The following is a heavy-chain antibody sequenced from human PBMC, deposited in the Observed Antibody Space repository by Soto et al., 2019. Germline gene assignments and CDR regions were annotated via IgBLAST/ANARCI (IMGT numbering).Heavy chain of an antibody. V-gene: IGHV1-46*01. CDR2: INTSGGSP. CDR3: ARGGRHSDYYYYYGMDV. D-gene: IGHD6-25*01. Sequence: ASVKVSCKAFGYTFTIYYIHWVRQAPGQGLEWMGVINTSGGSPTYAQKFQDRVTMTRDTSTSTVYMELSSLRSEDTAVYYCARGGRHSDYYYYYGMDVWGQGATVTVSS. CDR1: GYTFTIYY. J-gene: IGHJ6*02.